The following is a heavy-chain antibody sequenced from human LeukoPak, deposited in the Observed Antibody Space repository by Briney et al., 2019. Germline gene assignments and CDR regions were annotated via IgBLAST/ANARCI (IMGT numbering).Heavy chain of an antibody. CDR3: ASTTYYDFWSGYYTGFYFDY. J-gene: IGHJ4*02. CDR2: IYYSGST. V-gene: IGHV4-39*07. D-gene: IGHD3-3*01. Sequence: SETLSLTCTVSGGSISSSSYYWGWIRQPPGKGLEWIGSIYYSGSTYYNPSLKSRVTISVDTSKNQFSLKLSSVTAADTAVYYCASTTYYDFWSGYYTGFYFDYWGQGTLATVSS. CDR1: GGSISSSSYY.